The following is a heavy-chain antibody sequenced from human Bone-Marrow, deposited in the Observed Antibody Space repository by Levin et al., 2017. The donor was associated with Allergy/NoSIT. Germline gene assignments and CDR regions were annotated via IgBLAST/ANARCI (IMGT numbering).Heavy chain of an antibody. V-gene: IGHV4-34*01. Sequence: PETLSLTCAVYGGSFSGYYWSWIRQPPGKGLEWIGEINHSGSTNYNPSLKSRVTISVDTSKNQFSLKLSSVTAADTAVYYCARRTTVTNHFDYWGQGTLVTVSS. CDR1: GGSFSGYY. CDR2: INHSGST. D-gene: IGHD4-17*01. CDR3: ARRTTVTNHFDY. J-gene: IGHJ4*02.